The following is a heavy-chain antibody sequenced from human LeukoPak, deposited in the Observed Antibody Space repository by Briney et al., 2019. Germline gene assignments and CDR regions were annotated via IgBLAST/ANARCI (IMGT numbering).Heavy chain of an antibody. CDR3: ARAEWLVNAFDI. CDR1: GGSISSGDYY. Sequence: PSETLSLTCTVSGGSISSGDYYWSWIRQPPGKGLEWIGYIYYSGSTYYNPSLKSRVTISVDTSKNQFSLKLSSVTAADTAVYYCARAEWLVNAFDIWGQGTMVTVSS. D-gene: IGHD6-19*01. V-gene: IGHV4-30-4*01. CDR2: IYYSGST. J-gene: IGHJ3*02.